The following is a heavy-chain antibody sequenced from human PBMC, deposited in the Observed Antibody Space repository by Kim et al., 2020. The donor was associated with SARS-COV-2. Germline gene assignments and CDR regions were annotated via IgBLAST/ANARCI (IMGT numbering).Heavy chain of an antibody. J-gene: IGHJ4*02. D-gene: IGHD6-13*01. CDR1: GGTFSSYA. CDR2: IIPIFGTA. CDR3: AHYPLSSSWPINFDY. Sequence: SVKVSCKASGGTFSSYAISWVRQAPGQGLEWMGGIIPIFGTANYAQKFQGRVTITADESTSTAYMELSSLRSEDTAVYYCAHYPLSSSWPINFDYWGQGTLVTVSS. V-gene: IGHV1-69*13.